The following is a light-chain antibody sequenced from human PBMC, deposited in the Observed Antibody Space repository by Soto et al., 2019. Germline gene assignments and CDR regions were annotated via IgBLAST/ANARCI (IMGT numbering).Light chain of an antibody. CDR1: QSVTYDQ. Sequence: PGERATLSCRASQSVTYDQLAWYRQTPGQAPRLLIYGASSRAAGIPDRFSGSGSGTDFTLTISRMEPEDFAVYYCQQYGSSGTFGQGTKVDIK. CDR2: GAS. J-gene: IGKJ1*01. V-gene: IGKV3-20*01. CDR3: QQYGSSGT.